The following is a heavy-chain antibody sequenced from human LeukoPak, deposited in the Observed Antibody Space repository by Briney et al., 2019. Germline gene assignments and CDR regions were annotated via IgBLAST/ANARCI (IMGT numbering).Heavy chain of an antibody. CDR2: ISSSSSYI. CDR3: ASLSKENWFDP. Sequence: GSLRLSCAASGFTFSSYSMNWVRQAPGKGLEWVSSISSSSSYIYYADSVKGRFTISRDNAKNSLYLQMNSLRAEDTAVYYCASLSKENWFDPWAREPWSPSPQ. D-gene: IGHD4-11*01. J-gene: IGHJ5*02. V-gene: IGHV3-21*01. CDR1: GFTFSSYS.